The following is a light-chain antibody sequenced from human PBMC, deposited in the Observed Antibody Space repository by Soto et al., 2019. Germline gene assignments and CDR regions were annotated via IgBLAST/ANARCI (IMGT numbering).Light chain of an antibody. CDR1: SSDVGGYNY. CDR2: DVS. CDR3: SSYTNSSPFV. Sequence: QSVLTQPASVSGSPGQSITISCTGTSSDVGGYNYVSWYQQHPGKAPKLMIYDVSNWPSGVSNRFSGSKSGNTASLTISGLQAEHEADYYCSSYTNSSPFVFGTGTKLTVL. J-gene: IGLJ1*01. V-gene: IGLV2-14*01.